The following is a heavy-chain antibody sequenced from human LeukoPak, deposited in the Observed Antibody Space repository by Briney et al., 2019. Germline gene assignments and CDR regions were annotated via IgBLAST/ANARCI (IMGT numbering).Heavy chain of an antibody. CDR2: IYPGDSDT. Sequence: GESLKISCKGSGYSFTSYWIAWVRQMPGKGLEWMGIIYPGDSDTRYSPSFQGQVTISADKSISTAYLQWSSLKASDTAMYYCARLFRGYGDYPRFDPWGQGPLVTVSS. CDR3: ARLFRGYGDYPRFDP. V-gene: IGHV5-51*01. D-gene: IGHD4-17*01. CDR1: GYSFTSYW. J-gene: IGHJ5*02.